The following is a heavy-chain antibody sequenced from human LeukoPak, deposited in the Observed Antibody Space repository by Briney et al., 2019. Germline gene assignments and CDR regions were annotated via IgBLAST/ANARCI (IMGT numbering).Heavy chain of an antibody. V-gene: IGHV4-59*01. CDR1: GDSMSGYY. J-gene: IGHJ6*03. D-gene: IGHD2-21*02. CDR2: IYYSGST. CDR3: TRGALVFPDYYYYMDV. Sequence: SETLSLTCTVSGDSMSGYYWSWIRQPPGKGLEWIGYIYYSGSTNCSPSLKSRVTISVDTSKNQFSLKLSSVTAADTAVYYCTRGALVFPDYYYYMDVWGKGTTVTVSS.